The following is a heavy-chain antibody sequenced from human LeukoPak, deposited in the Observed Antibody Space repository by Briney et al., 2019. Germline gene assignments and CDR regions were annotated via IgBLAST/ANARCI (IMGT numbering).Heavy chain of an antibody. J-gene: IGHJ4*02. V-gene: IGHV1-8*02. D-gene: IGHD4-17*01. CDR1: GGTFSSYA. CDR2: MNPNSGNT. CDR3: ARGDFGDYFLDY. Sequence: ASVKVSCKASGGTFSSYAISWVRQATGQGLEWMGWMNPNSGNTDYAQRFQGRVTMTRNTSISTAYMELSSLRSEDTAAYYCARGDFGDYFLDYWGQGTLVTVSS.